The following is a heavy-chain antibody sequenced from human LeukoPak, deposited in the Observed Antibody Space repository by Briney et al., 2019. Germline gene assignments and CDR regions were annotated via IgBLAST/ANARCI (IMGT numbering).Heavy chain of an antibody. D-gene: IGHD3-16*01. CDR1: GFTFSSYA. J-gene: IGHJ5*02. V-gene: IGHV3-23*01. Sequence: AGGSLRLSCAASGFTFSSYAMSWVRQAPGKGLEWVSAISGSGGSTYYADSVKGRFTISRDNSKNTLYLQMNSLRAEDTAVYYCAKWGILIFRPWFDPWGQGTLVTVSS. CDR2: ISGSGGST. CDR3: AKWGILIFRPWFDP.